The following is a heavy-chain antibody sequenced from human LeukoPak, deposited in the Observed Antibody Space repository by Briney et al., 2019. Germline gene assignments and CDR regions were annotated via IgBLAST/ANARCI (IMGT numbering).Heavy chain of an antibody. CDR1: GFTFSNAW. CDR3: TTLFVTAILFSGGGLDY. D-gene: IGHD2-21*02. CDR2: IKSKTDGGTT. V-gene: IGHV3-15*01. J-gene: IGHJ4*02. Sequence: GGSLRLSCAASGFTFSNAWMSWVRQAPGKGLEWVGRIKSKTDGGTTDYAAPVKGRFTISRDDSKNTLYLQMNSLKTEDTAVYYCTTLFVTAILFSGGGLDYWGQGTLVTVSS.